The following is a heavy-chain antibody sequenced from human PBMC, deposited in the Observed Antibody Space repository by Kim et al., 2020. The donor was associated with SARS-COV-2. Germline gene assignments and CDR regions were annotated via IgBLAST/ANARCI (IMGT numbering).Heavy chain of an antibody. Sequence: YNPSLKSRITMSVDTSKNQFSLKLTSVTAADTAVFYCARHDYGDQSFDYWGQGTLVTVSS. D-gene: IGHD4-17*01. V-gene: IGHV4-39*01. J-gene: IGHJ4*02. CDR3: ARHDYGDQSFDY.